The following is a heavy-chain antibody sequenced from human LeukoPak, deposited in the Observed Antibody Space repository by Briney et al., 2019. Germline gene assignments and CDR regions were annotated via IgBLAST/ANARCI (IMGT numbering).Heavy chain of an antibody. J-gene: IGHJ4*02. CDR1: GFTFSSYG. V-gene: IGHV3-33*01. CDR3: ARERVVSSTSCYFDY. Sequence: PGGSLRLSCAASGFTFSSYGMHWVRQAPGKGLEWVAVIWYDGSNKYYADSVKGRFTISRDNSKNTLYLQMNSLRAEDTAVYYCARERVVSSTSCYFDYWGQGTLVTVSS. CDR2: IWYDGSNK. D-gene: IGHD2-2*01.